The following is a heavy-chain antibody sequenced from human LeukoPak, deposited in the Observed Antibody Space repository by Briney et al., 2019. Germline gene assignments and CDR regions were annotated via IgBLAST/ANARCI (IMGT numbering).Heavy chain of an antibody. Sequence: KPSETLSLTCTVSGVSISSGGYYWSWIRQHPGKGLEWIGYIYYSGSTYYSASLKSRVTISVDTSKNQFSLKLSSVTAADTAVYYCARVIVGSGGRYDAFDVWGQGTMVTVSS. CDR1: GVSISSGGYY. CDR2: IYYSGST. CDR3: ARVIVGSGGRYDAFDV. J-gene: IGHJ3*01. D-gene: IGHD2-15*01. V-gene: IGHV4-31*03.